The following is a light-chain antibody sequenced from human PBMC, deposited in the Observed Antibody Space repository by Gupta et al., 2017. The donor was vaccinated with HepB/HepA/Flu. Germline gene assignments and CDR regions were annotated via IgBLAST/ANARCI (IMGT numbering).Light chain of an antibody. V-gene: IGLV4-69*01. J-gene: IGLJ2*01. Sequence: QLVLTQSPSASASLGASVRLTCSRSSGHSSYSIAWHQQQPQKGPRYLLRVNNDGSHNKGDGIPDRFSGSRSEAERYLAITSRQSEDEDDYCFQTWCTGIVFGGGTKLTVL. CDR1: SGHSSYS. CDR2: VNNDGSH. CDR3: QTWCTGIV.